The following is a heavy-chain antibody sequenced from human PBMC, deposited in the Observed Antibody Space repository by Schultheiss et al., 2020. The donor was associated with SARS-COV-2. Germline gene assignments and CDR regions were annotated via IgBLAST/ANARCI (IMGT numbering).Heavy chain of an antibody. Sequence: SVKVSCKASGGTFSSYAISWVRQAPGQGLEWMGGIIPIFGTANYAQKFQGRVTITADKSTSTAYMELSSLRSEDTAVYYCAREVRSITMVRGVMDYWGQGTLVTVSS. CDR2: IIPIFGTA. J-gene: IGHJ4*02. D-gene: IGHD3-10*01. V-gene: IGHV1-69*06. CDR3: AREVRSITMVRGVMDY. CDR1: GGTFSSYA.